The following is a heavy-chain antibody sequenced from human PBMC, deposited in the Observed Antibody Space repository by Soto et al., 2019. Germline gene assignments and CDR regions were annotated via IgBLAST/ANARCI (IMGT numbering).Heavy chain of an antibody. Sequence: SETLSLTCAVSGGSISSSNWWSWVRQPPGKGLEWIGEIYHSGSTNYNPSLKSRVTISVDKSKNQFSLKLSSVTAADTAVYYCARDVGYITRVRGGDDYYVMDFWGQGSTVTVAS. CDR1: GGSISSSNW. D-gene: IGHD3-10*01. J-gene: IGHJ6*02. CDR3: ARDVGYITRVRGGDDYYVMDF. V-gene: IGHV4-4*02. CDR2: IYHSGST.